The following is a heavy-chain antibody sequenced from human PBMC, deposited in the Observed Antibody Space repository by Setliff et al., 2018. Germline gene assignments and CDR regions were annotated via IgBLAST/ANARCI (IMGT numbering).Heavy chain of an antibody. CDR1: EGTFSSSS. CDR3: AKEPGTYMGNDGFDV. J-gene: IGHJ3*01. D-gene: IGHD1-7*01. V-gene: IGHV1-69*13. Sequence: SVKVSCKTSEGTFSSSSINWVRQAPGLGLEWMGAIVPVLNTVNYAPNFQGRVTITADDSTTTVHMELSSLTSADTAVYFCAKEPGTYMGNDGFDVWGQGTVVTVSS. CDR2: IVPVLNTV.